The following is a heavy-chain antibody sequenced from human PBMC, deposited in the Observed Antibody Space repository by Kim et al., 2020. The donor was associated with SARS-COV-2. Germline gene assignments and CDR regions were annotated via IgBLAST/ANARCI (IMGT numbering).Heavy chain of an antibody. D-gene: IGHD1-26*01. CDR3: VRGPVVGIPKHFDY. V-gene: IGHV3-74*01. CDR1: GFTFSSHW. Sequence: GGSLRLSCTASGFTFSSHWMHWVRQAPGKGLVWVSRIIGDGNEINYADPVKGRFAISRDNAKNTLYLQMRRLRVEDTAVYFFVRGPVVGIPKHFDYWGRG. J-gene: IGHJ4*02. CDR2: IIGDGNEI.